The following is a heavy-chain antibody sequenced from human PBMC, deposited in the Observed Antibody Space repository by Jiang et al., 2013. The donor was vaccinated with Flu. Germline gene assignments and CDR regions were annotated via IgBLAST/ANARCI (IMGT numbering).Heavy chain of an antibody. CDR1: GGSISSYY. CDR3: ARDLRLFHAFQI. J-gene: IGHJ3*02. V-gene: IGHV4-59*01. CDR2: VYYSGNT. Sequence: SGSGLVKPSETLSLTCTMSGGSISSYYWSWIRQPPGKGLEWIGYVYYSGNTNYNPSLKSRATISLDTSKNQFSLQLTSVTAVDTAVYYCARDLRLFHAFQIWGQGTMVTVSS. D-gene: IGHD3-22*01.